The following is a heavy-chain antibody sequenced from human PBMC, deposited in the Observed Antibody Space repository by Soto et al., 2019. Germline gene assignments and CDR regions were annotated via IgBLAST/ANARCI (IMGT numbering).Heavy chain of an antibody. CDR1: GGTFSSYA. D-gene: IGHD5-18*01. CDR2: IIPIFGTA. J-gene: IGHJ5*02. CDR3: ARDDVDTVPAGWFDP. Sequence: GASVKVSCKASGGTFSSYAISWVRQAPGQGLEWMGGIIPIFGTANYAQKFQGRVTITADKSTSTAYMELSSLRSEDTAVYYCARDDVDTVPAGWFDPWGQGTLVTVPQ. V-gene: IGHV1-69*06.